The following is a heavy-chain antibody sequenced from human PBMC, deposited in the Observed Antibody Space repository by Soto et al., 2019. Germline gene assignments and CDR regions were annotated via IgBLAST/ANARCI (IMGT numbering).Heavy chain of an antibody. J-gene: IGHJ6*02. CDR2: IFYSGTT. Sequence: QEQLQESGPGLVRPSQTLSLTCTVSGDSISSADYYWSWIRQTPGKGLEWIGHIFYSGTTYYNPSLKSRLTISVDTSKNHFSLRLTSVTAADTAVYYCARDLWVEPELYYYGMDVWGQGTTVTVSS. D-gene: IGHD1-1*01. CDR1: GDSISSADYY. V-gene: IGHV4-30-4*01. CDR3: ARDLWVEPELYYYGMDV.